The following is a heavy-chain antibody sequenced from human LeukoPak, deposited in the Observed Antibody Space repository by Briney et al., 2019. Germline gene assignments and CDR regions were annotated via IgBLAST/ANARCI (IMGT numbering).Heavy chain of an antibody. CDR1: GFTFSSYS. CDR3: ARVYYDILTGYYSPFQH. J-gene: IGHJ1*01. CDR2: ISSSSSYI. D-gene: IGHD3-9*01. V-gene: IGHV3-21*01. Sequence: GGSLRLSCAASGFTFSSYSMNWVRQAPGKGLEWVSSISSSSSYIYYADSVKGRFTISRDNAKNSLYPQMNSLRAEDTAVYYCARVYYDILTGYYSPFQHWGQGTLVTVSS.